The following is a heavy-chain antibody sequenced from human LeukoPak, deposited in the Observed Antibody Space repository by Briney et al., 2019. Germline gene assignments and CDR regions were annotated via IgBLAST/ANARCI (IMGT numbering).Heavy chain of an antibody. CDR1: GGSISSYY. CDR2: IYTSGST. J-gene: IGHJ4*02. CDR3: ARATAAAGTGIYYFDY. D-gene: IGHD6-13*01. V-gene: IGHV4-4*07. Sequence: SETLSLTCTVSGGSISSYYWSWIRQPAGKGLEWIGRIYTSGSTNYNPSLKSRVTMSVDTSKNQFSLKLSSVTAADTAVYYCARATAAAGTGIYYFDYWGQGTLVTVS.